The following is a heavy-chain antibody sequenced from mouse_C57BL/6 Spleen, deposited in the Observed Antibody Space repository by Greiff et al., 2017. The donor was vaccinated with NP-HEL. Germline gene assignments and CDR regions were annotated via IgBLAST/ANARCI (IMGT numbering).Heavy chain of an antibody. J-gene: IGHJ3*01. CDR1: GYTFTSYW. CDR2: IDPSDSYT. Sequence: VQLQQPGAALVMPGASVKLSCKASGYTFTSYWMPWVKQRPGQGLEWIGEIDPSDSYTNYNQKFKGQSTLTVDKSYSTAYMQLSSLTSKDSAVYYCARGLRSSWFAYWGQGTLVTVSA. V-gene: IGHV1-69*01. CDR3: ARGLRSSWFAY. D-gene: IGHD1-1*01.